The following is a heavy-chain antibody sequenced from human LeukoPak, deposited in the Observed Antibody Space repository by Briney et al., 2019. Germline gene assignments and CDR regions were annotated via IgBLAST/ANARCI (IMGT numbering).Heavy chain of an antibody. Sequence: SQTLSLICTVSGDSFSSGGYSWIRQLPGMGLEWIGYVFSSGKTYYKTSLKSRVTISLDMSKNQFSLRLSSVTAADTAVYYCARARTQYSDGSGLNWFDPWGQGTLVTVSS. D-gene: IGHD3-22*01. V-gene: IGHV4-31*03. J-gene: IGHJ5*02. CDR3: ARARTQYSDGSGLNWFDP. CDR1: GDSFSSGGY. CDR2: VFSSGKT.